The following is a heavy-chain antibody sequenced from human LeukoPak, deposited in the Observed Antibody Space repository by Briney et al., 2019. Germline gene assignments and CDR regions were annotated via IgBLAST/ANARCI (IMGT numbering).Heavy chain of an antibody. CDR3: ATPAHQGYSSSWFLDY. CDR2: INWNGGST. J-gene: IGHJ4*02. CDR1: GFTFDDYG. Sequence: GGSLRLSCAASGFTFDDYGMSWVRQAPGKGLEWVSGINWNGGSTGYADSVKGRFTISRDNSKNTLYLQMNSLRAEDTAVYYCATPAHQGYSSSWFLDYWGQGTLATVSS. V-gene: IGHV3-20*04. D-gene: IGHD6-13*01.